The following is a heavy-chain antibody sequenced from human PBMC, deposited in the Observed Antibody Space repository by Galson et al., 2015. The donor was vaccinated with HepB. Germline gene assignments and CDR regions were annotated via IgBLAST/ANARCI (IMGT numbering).Heavy chain of an antibody. J-gene: IGHJ4*02. V-gene: IGHV4-38-2*02. CDR1: DYXXXXAYF. D-gene: IGHD4-17*01. CDR3: ARHGDDYGPSRFDF. CDR2: VYHSGST. Sequence: ETLSLXCTXXDYXXXXAYFWGWIRQPPGKGLEWIGSVYHSGSTYYNPSPESRVTISVDTSKNQFSLKLRSVTAADTAFYYFARHGDDYGPSRFDFVGQGXLVTVPS.